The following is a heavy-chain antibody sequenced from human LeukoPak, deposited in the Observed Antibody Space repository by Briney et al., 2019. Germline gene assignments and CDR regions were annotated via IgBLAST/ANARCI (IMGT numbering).Heavy chain of an antibody. CDR3: AELGITMIGGV. J-gene: IGHJ6*04. D-gene: IGHD3-10*02. CDR2: INSDGSST. CDR1: GFTFSSYW. Sequence: GALRLSCAASGFTFSSYWMHWVRQAPGKGLVWVSRINSDGSSTSYADSVKGRFTISRDNAKNTLYLQMNSLRAEDTAVYYCAELGITMIGGVWGKGTTVTISS. V-gene: IGHV3-74*01.